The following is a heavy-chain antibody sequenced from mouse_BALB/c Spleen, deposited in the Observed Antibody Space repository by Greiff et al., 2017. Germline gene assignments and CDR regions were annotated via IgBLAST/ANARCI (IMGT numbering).Heavy chain of an antibody. Sequence: EVKLQESGPGLVKPSQSLSLTCTVTGYSITSDYAWNWIRQFPGNKLEWMGYISYSGSTSYNPSLKSRISITRDTSKNQFFLQLNSVTTEDTATYYCARELYYDYDDYAMDYWGQGTSVTVSS. V-gene: IGHV3-2*02. CDR3: ARELYYDYDDYAMDY. D-gene: IGHD2-4*01. CDR1: GYSITSDYA. CDR2: ISYSGST. J-gene: IGHJ4*01.